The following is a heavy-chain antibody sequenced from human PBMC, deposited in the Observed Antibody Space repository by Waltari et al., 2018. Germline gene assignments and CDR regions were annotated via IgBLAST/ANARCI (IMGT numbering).Heavy chain of an antibody. D-gene: IGHD2-2*01. Sequence: WIRQPPGKGLEWIGSIYYSGSTYYNPSLKSRVTISVDTSKNQFSLKLSSVTAADTAVYYCARAYCSSTSCYLNAFDIWGQGTMVTVSS. CDR3: ARAYCSSTSCYLNAFDI. J-gene: IGHJ3*02. CDR2: IYYSGST. V-gene: IGHV4-39*07.